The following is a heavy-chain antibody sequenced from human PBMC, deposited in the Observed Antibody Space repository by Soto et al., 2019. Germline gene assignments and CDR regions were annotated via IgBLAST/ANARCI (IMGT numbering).Heavy chain of an antibody. CDR2: ISGSGGSP. CDR3: AKDTAVSGTFVVTFDS. V-gene: IGHV3-23*04. D-gene: IGHD6-19*01. J-gene: IGHJ4*02. CDR1: GFTFRSYA. Sequence: EVQLVESGGGLVQPGGSLRLSCAASGFTFRSYAMSWVRQAPGKGLEWVSSISGSGGSPFYVDSVKGRFTISRDNSKSTLRMQMNSLRADDTAIYYCAKDTAVSGTFVVTFDSWGQGSLVTVSS.